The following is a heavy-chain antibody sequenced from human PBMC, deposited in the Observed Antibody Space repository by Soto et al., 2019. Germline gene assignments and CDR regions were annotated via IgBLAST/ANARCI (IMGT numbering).Heavy chain of an antibody. V-gene: IGHV3-30*03. CDR3: ALTRRSSLLEVAGPGFEY. CDR2: LSYEGSEE. J-gene: IGHJ4*02. Sequence: VGSLRLSCAASGFNFGVFGMHWVGQCPGKGLEWLSVLSYEGSEEYYADSVRGRFTNSRDNSKNTLFLQMDSLRVDDTGVYYCALTRRSSLLEVAGPGFEYWGQGTLVTVSS. CDR1: GFNFGVFG. D-gene: IGHD6-19*01.